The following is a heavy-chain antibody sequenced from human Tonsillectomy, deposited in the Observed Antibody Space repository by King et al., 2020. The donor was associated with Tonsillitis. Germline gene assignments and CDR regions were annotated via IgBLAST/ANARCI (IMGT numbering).Heavy chain of an antibody. V-gene: IGHV3-23*04. CDR1: GFTFSNYA. CDR2: ISGSGSKT. CDR3: AKGGEAVAVWFDP. J-gene: IGHJ5*02. D-gene: IGHD6-19*01. Sequence: LVESGGGLVQPGGSLRLSCAASGFTFSNYAMSWVRQAPGKGLEWVSTISGSGSKTYYADSVKGRFTITRDNSKNTQYLQMNSLRAEDTAVYYCAKGGEAVAVWFDPWGQGTLVTVSS.